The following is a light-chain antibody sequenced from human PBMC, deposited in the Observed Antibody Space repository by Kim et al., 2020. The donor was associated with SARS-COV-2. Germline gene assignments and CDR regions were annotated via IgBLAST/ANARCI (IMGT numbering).Light chain of an antibody. CDR1: SSDVGGYKY. V-gene: IGLV2-14*01. J-gene: IGLJ1*01. CDR2: EVG. Sequence: ITFSCTRTSSDVGGYKYVSCYQQHPGKAPKLVIYEVGNRPSGVSIRFSGSKSGNTASLTISGLQAEDEADYYCSSYIRGSTNYVFGTGTKVTVL. CDR3: SSYIRGSTNYV.